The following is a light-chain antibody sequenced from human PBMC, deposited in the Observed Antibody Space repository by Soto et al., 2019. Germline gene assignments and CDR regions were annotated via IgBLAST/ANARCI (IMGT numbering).Light chain of an antibody. CDR2: EVN. J-gene: IGLJ1*01. CDR1: SRDVGGSNY. Sequence: QSALIQPASVSGSPGQSITISCTGTSRDVGGSNYVSWYQHHPHRAPKLLIYEVNYRPSGVSSRFSGSKSGITASLTISGLQAEDEADYYCSSYTSSNTLEVFGGGTKVTVL. V-gene: IGLV2-14*01. CDR3: SSYTSSNTLEV.